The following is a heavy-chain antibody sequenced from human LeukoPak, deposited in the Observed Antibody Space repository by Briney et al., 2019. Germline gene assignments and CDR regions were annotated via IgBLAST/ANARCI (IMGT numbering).Heavy chain of an antibody. Sequence: GASVKVSCKASGYTFTSYYMHWVRQAPGQGLEWMGIINPSGGSTSYAQKFQGRVTMTGDTSTSTVYMELSSLRSEDTAVYYCARGRHIVDYYYYYGMDVWGQGTTVTVSS. CDR1: GYTFTSYY. CDR2: INPSGGST. J-gene: IGHJ6*02. V-gene: IGHV1-46*01. D-gene: IGHD2-21*01. CDR3: ARGRHIVDYYYYYGMDV.